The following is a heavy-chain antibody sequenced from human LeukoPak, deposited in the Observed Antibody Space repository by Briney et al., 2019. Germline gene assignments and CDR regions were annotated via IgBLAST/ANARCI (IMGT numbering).Heavy chain of an antibody. D-gene: IGHD2-21*02. Sequence: GGSLRLSCAASGFTSDDYSMQWVRQAPGKGLEWVSGINWNSGTIGYADSVKGRFTISRDNAKNSLYLQMNSLRAEDTALYYCTKMRRGGDGLDIWGQGTLVTVSA. CDR3: TKMRRGGDGLDI. CDR2: INWNSGTI. CDR1: GFTSDDYS. V-gene: IGHV3-9*02. J-gene: IGHJ4*02.